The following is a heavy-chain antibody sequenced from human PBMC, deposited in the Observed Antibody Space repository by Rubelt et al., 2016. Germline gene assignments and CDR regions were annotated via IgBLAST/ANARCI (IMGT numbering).Heavy chain of an antibody. J-gene: IGHJ4*02. Sequence: VQLQESGPGLVKPSGTLSLTCAVSGGSISSSNWWSWVRQPPGKGLEWASYITSSSSCPHYADSVKGRFTISRDNANNSLYLQMNSLRAEDTAVYYCARDVDYSFDYWGQGTLVTVSS. CDR3: ARDVDYSFDY. CDR1: GGSISSSN. V-gene: IGHV3-21*05. D-gene: IGHD4-11*01. CDR2: ITSSSSCP.